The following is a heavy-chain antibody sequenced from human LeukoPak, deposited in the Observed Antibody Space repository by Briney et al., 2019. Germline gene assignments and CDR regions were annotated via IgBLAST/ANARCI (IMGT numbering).Heavy chain of an antibody. CDR3: AKGRSGWYLDLDY. J-gene: IGHJ4*02. D-gene: IGHD6-19*01. CDR2: ISSSGSTI. V-gene: IGHV3-11*04. Sequence: GGSLRLSCAASGFTFSDYYMSWIRQVPGKGLEWVSYISSSGSTIYYADSVKGRFTISRDNSKNTLYLQMNSLRAEDTAVYYCAKGRSGWYLDLDYWGQGTLVTVSS. CDR1: GFTFSDYY.